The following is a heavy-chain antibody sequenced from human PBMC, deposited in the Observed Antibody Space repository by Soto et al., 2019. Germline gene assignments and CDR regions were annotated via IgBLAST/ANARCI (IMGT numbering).Heavy chain of an antibody. CDR1: AFTFSDHG. V-gene: IGHV3-33*01. Sequence: QLVESGGGVVQPGGSLSLSFSATPSAFTFSDHGMHWVRQTPGKGLEWLAVIWIDGITRSYADAGKGRFTVSRDNSENTLYLQLNSLSDSDTGVYYCAASSRVDFTSMVRSVYYDLDVWGQGTPVAVSS. D-gene: IGHD5-18*01. CDR3: AASSRVDFTSMVRSVYYDLDV. J-gene: IGHJ6*02. CDR2: IWIDGITR.